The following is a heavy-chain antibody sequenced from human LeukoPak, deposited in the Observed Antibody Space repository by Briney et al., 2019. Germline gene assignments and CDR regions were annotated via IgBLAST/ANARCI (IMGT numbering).Heavy chain of an antibody. Sequence: SETLSLTCTVSGGSISNSSYYWGWIRQPPGKGLEWIGSIYYSGSTYYNPSLKSRVTISVDTSKNQFSLKLSSVTAADTAVYYCARQRSSTSCYGYWGQGTLVTVSS. CDR3: ARQRSSTSCYGY. J-gene: IGHJ4*02. CDR1: GGSISNSSYY. CDR2: IYYSGST. V-gene: IGHV4-39*01. D-gene: IGHD2-2*01.